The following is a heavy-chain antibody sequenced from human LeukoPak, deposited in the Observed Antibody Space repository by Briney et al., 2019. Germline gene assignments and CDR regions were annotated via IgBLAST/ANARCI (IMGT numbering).Heavy chain of an antibody. CDR3: TRDVRRAASGTMNY. Sequence: GRSLRLSCGASGFTFNSYGMHWVREAPGRGLVWVAVIWYEGSNTYYGDSVKGRFTISRDDSKNTLYLQMNSLRAGDGAVFFCTRDVRRAASGTMNYWGQGTLVTVSP. V-gene: IGHV3-33*01. CDR1: GFTFNSYG. J-gene: IGHJ4*02. CDR2: IWYEGSNT. D-gene: IGHD6-13*01.